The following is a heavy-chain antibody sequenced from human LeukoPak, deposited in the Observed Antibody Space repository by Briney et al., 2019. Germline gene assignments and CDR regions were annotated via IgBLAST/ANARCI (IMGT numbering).Heavy chain of an antibody. CDR1: RGTFTNYV. CDR2: IIPIFGTA. CDR3: ESVPSGQQLDYYYMDV. D-gene: IGHD6-13*01. J-gene: IGHJ6*03. Sequence: GASVKVSCRGARGTFTNYVFSWVRQAPGQGLEWMGRIIPIFGTANYSQKFQGRVTITTDESTSTAYMELSSLRSEDTAVYYCESVPSGQQLDYYYMDVWGKGTTVTVSS. V-gene: IGHV1-69*05.